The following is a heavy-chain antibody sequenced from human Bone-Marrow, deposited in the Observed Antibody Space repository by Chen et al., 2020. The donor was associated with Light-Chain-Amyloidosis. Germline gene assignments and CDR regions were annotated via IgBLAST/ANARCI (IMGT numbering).Heavy chain of an antibody. V-gene: IGHV4-34*01. CDR3: AREGTAMGRGQFLNFFYYMDV. J-gene: IGHJ6*03. CDR2: INHSGSA. CDR1: NGAFGDDY. D-gene: IGHD5-18*01. Sequence: QVELQQWGAGLLKPSETLSLTCGIHNGAFGDDYWTWIRQPPGKGLQWIAEINHSGSANYNSSLKSRTTISVDKSKNQFSLKLNSVTAADTAVYYCAREGTAMGRGQFLNFFYYMDVWGKGTTVTVSS.